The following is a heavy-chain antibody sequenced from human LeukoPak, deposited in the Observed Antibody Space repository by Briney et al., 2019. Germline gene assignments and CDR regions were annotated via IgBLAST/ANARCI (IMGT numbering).Heavy chain of an antibody. CDR2: INHSGST. CDR1: GGSFSGYY. D-gene: IGHD3-10*01. V-gene: IGHV4-34*01. J-gene: IGHJ5*02. Sequence: SETLSLTCAVYGGSFSGYYWSWIRQPPGKGLEWIGEINHSGSTNYNPSLKSRVTISVDTSKNQFSLKLSSVTAADTAVYYCARGALRKYYYGSGSYYPNWFDPWGQGTLVTVSS. CDR3: ARGALRKYYYGSGSYYPNWFDP.